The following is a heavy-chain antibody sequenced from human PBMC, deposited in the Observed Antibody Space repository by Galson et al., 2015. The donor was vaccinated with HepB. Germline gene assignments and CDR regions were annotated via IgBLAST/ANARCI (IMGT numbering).Heavy chain of an antibody. CDR1: GFTFSSFG. V-gene: IGHV3-30*18. D-gene: IGHD1-26*01. CDR2: ISYDGNNK. CDR3: AKTSRLGTD. J-gene: IGHJ4*02. Sequence: SLRLSCAASGFTFSSFGMHWVRQAPGKGLEWVAVISYDGNNKNYIDSVKGRFTISRDNSKNTLYLQMNSLRRDDTAVYFCAKTSRLGTDWGQGTLVAVSS.